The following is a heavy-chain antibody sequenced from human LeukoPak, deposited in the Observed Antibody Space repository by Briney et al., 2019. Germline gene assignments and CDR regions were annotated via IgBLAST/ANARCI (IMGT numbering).Heavy chain of an antibody. J-gene: IGHJ6*02. CDR1: GFTFSSYA. D-gene: IGHD6-13*01. CDR3: KAGIAAAGTINYYGMDV. CDR2: ISGSGGST. Sequence: GGSLRLSCAASGFTFSSYAMSWVRQAPGKGLEWVSAISGSGGSTYYADSVKGRFTISRDNSKHTLYLQMNSLKTEDTAVYYCKAGIAAAGTINYYGMDVWGQGTPVTVSS. V-gene: IGHV3-23*01.